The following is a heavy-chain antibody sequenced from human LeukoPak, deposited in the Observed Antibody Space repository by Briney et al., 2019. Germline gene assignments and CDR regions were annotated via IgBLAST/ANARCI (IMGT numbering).Heavy chain of an antibody. V-gene: IGHV4-34*01. CDR2: INHSGST. CDR3: ARLIRDGYNFWAFDY. J-gene: IGHJ4*02. CDR1: GGSFSGYY. D-gene: IGHD5-24*01. Sequence: PSETLSLTCAVYGGSFSGYYWSWIRQPPGKGLEWIGEINHSGSTNYNPSLKSRVTISVDTSKNQFSLKLSSVTAADTAVYYCARLIRDGYNFWAFDYWGQGTLVTVSS.